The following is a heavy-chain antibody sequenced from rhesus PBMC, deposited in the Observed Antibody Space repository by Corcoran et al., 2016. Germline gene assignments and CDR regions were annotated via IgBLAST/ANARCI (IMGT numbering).Heavy chain of an antibody. D-gene: IGHD2-21*01. CDR1: GGSISSSY. CDR2: IYGSGSST. CDR3: ARDCTGSGCLDAFDF. J-gene: IGHJ3*01. Sequence: QLQLQESGPGLVKPSETLSVTCAVSGGSISSSYWSWIRQAPGKGLEWLGYIYGSGSSTNSNPPLKSRVTLSVDTSKNQLSLKLSSVTTADTAVYYCARDCTGSGCLDAFDFWGQGLRVTVSS. V-gene: IGHV4-169*02.